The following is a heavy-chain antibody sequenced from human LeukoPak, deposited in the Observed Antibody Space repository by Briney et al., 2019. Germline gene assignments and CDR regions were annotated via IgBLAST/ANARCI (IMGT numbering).Heavy chain of an antibody. Sequence: GGSLRVSCVASGFPFSSYWMTWVRQAPGKGLEWVANIKQDGSKKSYVDSVKGRFTISRDNSKNTLYLQMNSLRAEDTAVYYCARVRFDGDYVHYWGQGTLVTVSS. D-gene: IGHD4-17*01. CDR3: ARVRFDGDYVHY. CDR1: GFPFSSYW. J-gene: IGHJ4*02. V-gene: IGHV3-7*03. CDR2: IKQDGSKK.